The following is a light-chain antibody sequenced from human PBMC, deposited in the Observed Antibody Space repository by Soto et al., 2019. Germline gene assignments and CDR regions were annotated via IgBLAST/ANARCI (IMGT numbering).Light chain of an antibody. J-gene: IGKJ5*01. CDR2: GAY. V-gene: IGKV1D-12*01. CDR1: QDLGRW. Sequence: DIQVTQSPSSLSASVGDTVTIACRSSQDLGRWLSWYQQEPGKAPKIVIFGAYSLQSGVPSRFSGSGSGTEFMLTISNLQPEDFATYYCQQARSFPVTFGQGTRLEIK. CDR3: QQARSFPVT.